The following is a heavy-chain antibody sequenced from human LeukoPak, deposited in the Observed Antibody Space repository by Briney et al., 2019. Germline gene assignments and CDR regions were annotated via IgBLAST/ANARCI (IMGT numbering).Heavy chain of an antibody. D-gene: IGHD2-21*02. CDR2: IISNGGST. Sequence: PGGSLRLSCSASGFTFSVYAIHWVRQVPGKGLEYVSTIISNGGSTYYADSVKGRFTISRDNSKNTVSLQMSSLRAEDTALYYCVKDGLAFCGGDCYSYFDYWGQGTLVTVSS. J-gene: IGHJ4*02. V-gene: IGHV3-64D*06. CDR3: VKDGLAFCGGDCYSYFDY. CDR1: GFTFSVYA.